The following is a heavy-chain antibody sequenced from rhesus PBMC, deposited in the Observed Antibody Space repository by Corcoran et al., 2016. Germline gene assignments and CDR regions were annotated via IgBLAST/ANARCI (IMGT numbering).Heavy chain of an antibody. CDR3: VREPGGRRGLDS. Sequence: QVQLQESGPGLVKPSETLSLTCAVSGGSISAHYSWNWIRHPPGKGLEWIGNIYGSRGSTYYNPSLKSRVTISKDTSKNQFSLKLSAVTAADTAVYYCVREPGGRRGLDSWGQGVVVTVSS. D-gene: IGHD5-42*01. CDR1: GGSISAHYS. CDR2: IYGSRGST. V-gene: IGHV4S7*01. J-gene: IGHJ6*01.